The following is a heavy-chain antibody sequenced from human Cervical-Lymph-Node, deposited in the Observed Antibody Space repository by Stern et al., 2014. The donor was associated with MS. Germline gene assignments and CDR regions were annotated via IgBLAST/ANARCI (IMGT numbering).Heavy chain of an antibody. CDR3: AKSGGTTLWGYFDC. D-gene: IGHD1-1*01. CDR2: ISWNSGSI. CDR1: GFTFDDYA. Sequence: EVQLVQSGGGLVQPGRSLRLSCAASGFTFDDYAMHWVRQVPGKGLEWVSTISWNSGSIGYADSVKGRFTISRDSAKNSLYLQMYNLRAEDTALYYCAKSGGTTLWGYFDCWGQGTLVTVSS. V-gene: IGHV3-9*01. J-gene: IGHJ4*02.